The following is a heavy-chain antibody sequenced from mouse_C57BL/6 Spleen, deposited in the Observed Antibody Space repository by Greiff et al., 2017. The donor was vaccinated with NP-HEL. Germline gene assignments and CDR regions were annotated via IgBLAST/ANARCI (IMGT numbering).Heavy chain of an antibody. V-gene: IGHV1-50*01. CDR3: ARKLGRAWFAY. CDR2: IDTSDSYT. CDR1: GYTFTSYW. D-gene: IGHD4-1*01. Sequence: QVQLQQPGAELVKPGASVKLSCKASGYTFTSYWMQWVKQRPGQGLEWIGAIDTSDSYTNYNQKFKGKATLTVDTSSSTAYMQLSSLTSEDSAVYDWARKLGRAWFAYWGQGTLVTVSA. J-gene: IGHJ3*01.